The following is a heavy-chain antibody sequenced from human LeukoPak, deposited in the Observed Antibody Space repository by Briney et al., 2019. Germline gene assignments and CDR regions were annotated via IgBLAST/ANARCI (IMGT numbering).Heavy chain of an antibody. D-gene: IGHD1-26*01. CDR1: GFTFSDYY. J-gene: IGHJ4*02. CDR2: ISSSGSTI. Sequence: PGGSLRLSCAASGFTFSDYYMSWIRQAPGKGLEWVSYISSSGSTIYYADSVKGRFTISRDNAKNSLYPQMNSLRAEDTAVYYCARDGSPGEYYFDYWGQGTLVTVSS. V-gene: IGHV3-11*01. CDR3: ARDGSPGEYYFDY.